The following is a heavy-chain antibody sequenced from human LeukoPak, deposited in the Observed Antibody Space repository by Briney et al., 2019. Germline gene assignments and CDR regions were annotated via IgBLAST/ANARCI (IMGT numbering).Heavy chain of an antibody. J-gene: IGHJ4*02. V-gene: IGHV1-46*01. CDR3: ARVWDYDSSGYRGGMGY. Sequence: ASVKVSCKASGYTFTSYYMHWVRQAPGQGLEWMGIINPSGGSTGYAQKFQGRVTMTRDTSTSTVYMELSSLRSEDTAVYYCARVWDYDSSGYRGGMGYWGQGTLVTVSS. CDR1: GYTFTSYY. CDR2: INPSGGST. D-gene: IGHD3-22*01.